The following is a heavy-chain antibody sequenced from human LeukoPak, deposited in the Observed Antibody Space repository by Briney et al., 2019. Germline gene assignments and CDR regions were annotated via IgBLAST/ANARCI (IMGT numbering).Heavy chain of an antibody. D-gene: IGHD3-22*01. J-gene: IGHJ3*02. V-gene: IGHV3-15*01. Sequence: GGSLRLSCAASGFTFDKAWMTWVRQAPGKGLEWVGRIKSKIHGGTIDYAAPVKGRFTTSRDDSENTVYLQMSSLRTEDTAMYYCTTGYYETNDAFEIWGQGTMVTVSS. CDR3: TTGYYETNDAFEI. CDR2: IKSKIHGGTI. CDR1: GFTFDKAW.